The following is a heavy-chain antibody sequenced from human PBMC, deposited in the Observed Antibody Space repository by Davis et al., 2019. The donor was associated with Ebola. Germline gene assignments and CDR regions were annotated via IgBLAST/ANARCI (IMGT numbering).Heavy chain of an antibody. J-gene: IGHJ6*02. CDR3: AREGIITSGLDV. Sequence: PGGSLRLSCAASSFTLSANTMDWVRQAPGKGLEWVSYISSSTSGTTTVYYADSVKGRFTVSRDDARNSLSLQMNSLRDDDTAIYYCAREGIITSGLDVWGQGTTVTVSS. CDR2: ISSSTSGTTTV. V-gene: IGHV3-48*02. CDR1: SFTLSANT. D-gene: IGHD1-14*01.